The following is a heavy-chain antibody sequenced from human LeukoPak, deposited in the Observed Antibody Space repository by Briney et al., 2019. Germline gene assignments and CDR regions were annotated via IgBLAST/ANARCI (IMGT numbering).Heavy chain of an antibody. D-gene: IGHD2-21*02. J-gene: IGHJ4*02. CDR1: GGTFSSYA. V-gene: IGHV1-69*05. CDR3: ARETPCGGDCYSSH. CDR2: IIPIFGTA. Sequence: ASVKVSCKASGGTFSSYAISWVRQAPGQGLEWMGGIIPIFGTANYVQKFQGRVTITTDESTSTAYMELSSLRSEDTAVYYCARETPCGGDCYSSHWGQGTLVTVSS.